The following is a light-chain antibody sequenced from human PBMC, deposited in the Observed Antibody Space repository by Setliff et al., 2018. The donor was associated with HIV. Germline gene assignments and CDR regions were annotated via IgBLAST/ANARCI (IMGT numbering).Light chain of an antibody. CDR3: SSYTSVSLVV. J-gene: IGLJ2*01. CDR2: NVA. V-gene: IGLV2-14*03. CDR1: SSDIGGYIF. Sequence: QSALAQPASVSGSPGQSITISCTGTSSDIGGYIFVSWYQQHPGTAPKLILYNVATRPSGVSDRFSGSKSGNTASLTISGLQAEDEADYYCSSYTSVSLVVFGGGTKVTVL.